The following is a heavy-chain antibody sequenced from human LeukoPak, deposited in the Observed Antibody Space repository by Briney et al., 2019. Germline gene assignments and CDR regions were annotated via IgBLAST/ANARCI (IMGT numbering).Heavy chain of an antibody. J-gene: IGHJ4*02. CDR1: GFTLSSYG. CDR2: ISNDGSNK. V-gene: IGHV3-30*18. CDR3: AKGCSSGSTCYIIDY. D-gene: IGHD2-15*01. Sequence: GSSLRLSCAASGFTLSSYGMHWVRQAPGKGLEWVAVISNDGSNKNYADSVKGRFTISRDNSKNTLYLQMSSLRAEDTALYYCAKGCSSGSTCYIIDYWGQGTLVTVSS.